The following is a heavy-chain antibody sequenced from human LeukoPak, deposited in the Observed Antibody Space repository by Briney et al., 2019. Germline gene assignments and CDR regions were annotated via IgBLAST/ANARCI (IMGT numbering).Heavy chain of an antibody. CDR2: IKSKTDGGTT. V-gene: IGHV3-15*01. CDR3: TTGITMVRGVIHLIDY. CDR1: GFTFSNAW. D-gene: IGHD3-10*01. Sequence: GGSLRLSCAASGFTFSNAWMSWVRQAPGKGLEWVGRIKSKTDGGTTDYAAPVKGRFTISRDDSKNTLYLQMNSLKTEDTAVYYCTTGITMVRGVIHLIDYWGQGTLVTVSS. J-gene: IGHJ4*02.